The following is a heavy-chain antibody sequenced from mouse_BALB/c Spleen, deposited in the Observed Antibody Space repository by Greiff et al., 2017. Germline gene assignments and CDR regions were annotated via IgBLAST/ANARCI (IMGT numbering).Heavy chain of an antibody. CDR3: TRDESTMISNWYFDV. V-gene: IGHV5-6-4*01. J-gene: IGHJ1*01. CDR1: GFTFSSYT. CDR2: ISSGGSYT. D-gene: IGHD2-4*01. Sequence: EVKLVESGGGLVKPGGSLKLSCAASGFTFSSYTMSWVRQTPEKRLEWVATISSGGSYTYYPDSVKGRFTISRDNAKNTLYLQMSSLKSEDTAMYYCTRDESTMISNWYFDVWGAGTTVTVSS.